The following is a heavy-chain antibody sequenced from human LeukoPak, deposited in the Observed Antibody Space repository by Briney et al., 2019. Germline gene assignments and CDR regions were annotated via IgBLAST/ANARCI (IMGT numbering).Heavy chain of an antibody. V-gene: IGHV3-23*01. CDR1: GFTFSSYA. CDR2: ISGSGGST. J-gene: IGHJ6*02. Sequence: PGGSLRLSCAASGFTFSSYAMSWVRQAPGKGLEWVSAISGSGGSTYYADSVKGRFTISRDNSKNTLYLQMNSLRAEDTAVYYCAGETLYSSSWYYYYGMDVWGQGTTVTVSS. D-gene: IGHD6-13*01. CDR3: AGETLYSSSWYYYYGMDV.